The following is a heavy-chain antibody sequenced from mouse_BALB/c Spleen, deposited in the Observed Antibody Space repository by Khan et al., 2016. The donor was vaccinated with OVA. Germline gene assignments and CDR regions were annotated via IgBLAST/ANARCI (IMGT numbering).Heavy chain of an antibody. Sequence: EVQLQQSGAELVRSGASVKLSCTASGFNIKDYYMHWVKQRPEQGLEWIGWIDPENGDTEYAPKFQGKATMTADTSSNTAYLQLSILTSEDTAVYSCNAGYFDYWGQGTTLTVSS. J-gene: IGHJ2*01. CDR2: IDPENGDT. V-gene: IGHV14-4*02. CDR3: NAGYFDY. CDR1: GFNIKDYY.